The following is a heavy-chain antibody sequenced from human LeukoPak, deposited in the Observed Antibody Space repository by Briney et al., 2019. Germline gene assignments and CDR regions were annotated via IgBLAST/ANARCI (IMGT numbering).Heavy chain of an antibody. Sequence: PGGSLRLSCAASGFTFSSYGMHWVRQAPGKGLEWVAVIWYDGSNKYYADSVKGRFTISRDNSKNTLYLQMNSLRAEDTAVYYCARGRDSSGYYYVPDFDYWGQGTLVTVSP. V-gene: IGHV3-33*01. J-gene: IGHJ4*02. CDR2: IWYDGSNK. D-gene: IGHD3-22*01. CDR1: GFTFSSYG. CDR3: ARGRDSSGYYYVPDFDY.